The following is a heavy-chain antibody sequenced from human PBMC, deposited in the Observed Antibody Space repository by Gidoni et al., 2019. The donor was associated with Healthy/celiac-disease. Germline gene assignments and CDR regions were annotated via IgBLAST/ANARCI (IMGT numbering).Heavy chain of an antibody. D-gene: IGHD6-13*01. J-gene: IGHJ6*02. CDR3: ARSRVYRTYYGMDV. V-gene: IGHV1-8*01. CDR2: MNPNSGNT. CDR1: GYTCTSYD. Sequence: QVQLVQSGAEVKKPGASVKVSCKASGYTCTSYDSPWVRQAPGHGLEWMGWMNPNSGNTGYAQKFHGRVTMTRNTSISTAYMELSSLRSEDTAVYYCARSRVYRTYYGMDVWGQGTTVTVSS.